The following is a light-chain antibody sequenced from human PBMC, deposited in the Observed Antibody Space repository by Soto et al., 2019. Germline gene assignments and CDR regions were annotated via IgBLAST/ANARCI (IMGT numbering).Light chain of an antibody. J-gene: IGLJ1*01. CDR3: SSYTSSSTLYV. V-gene: IGLV2-14*01. CDR1: SSDIGAYNY. Sequence: QSALTQPASVSGSPGRTITISCTGSSSDIGAYNYVSWYQQHPGKAPKLMIYEVSNRPSGVSNRFSGSKSGNTASLTISGLQAEDEADYYCSSYTSSSTLYVFGTGTKVTVL. CDR2: EVS.